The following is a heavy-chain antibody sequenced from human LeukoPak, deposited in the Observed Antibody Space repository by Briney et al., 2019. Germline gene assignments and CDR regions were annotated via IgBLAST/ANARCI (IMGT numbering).Heavy chain of an antibody. D-gene: IGHD6-13*01. CDR3: ARERDGYSSSWYIGVWFDP. J-gene: IGHJ5*02. CDR2: INPSGGST. CDR1: GYTFTGYY. Sequence: GASVKVSCKASGYTFTGYYMHWVRQAPGQGLEWMGIINPSGGSTSYAQKFQGRVTMTRDTSISTAYMELSRLRPDDTAVYYCARERDGYSSSWYIGVWFDPWGQGTLVTVSS. V-gene: IGHV1-2*02.